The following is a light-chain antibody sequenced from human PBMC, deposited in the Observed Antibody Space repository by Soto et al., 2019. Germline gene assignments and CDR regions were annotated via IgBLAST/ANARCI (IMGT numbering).Light chain of an antibody. Sequence: QSALTQPASVSGSPGQSITISCTGARSDVGNYDYASWYQQHPGKAPKLIMYAVSHRPSGVSSRFSGSKSGNTASLTISGRQAEDEAAYYCSSYTASNTLVVFGTGTKVIVL. CDR3: SSYTASNTLVV. V-gene: IGLV2-14*01. J-gene: IGLJ1*01. CDR2: AVS. CDR1: RSDVGNYDY.